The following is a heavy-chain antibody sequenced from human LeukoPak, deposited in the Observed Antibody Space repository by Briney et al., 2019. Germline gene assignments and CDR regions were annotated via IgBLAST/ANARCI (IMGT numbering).Heavy chain of an antibody. J-gene: IGHJ5*02. CDR2: INPTGGGT. V-gene: IGHV1-46*02. CDR1: RNTFNDYS. Sequence: GASVKVSYKASRNTFNDYSFHWVRQAPGQGLEWMGRINPTGGGTRYAQKFQGRVAMTRDMSSSIVYMDLTSLRSDDTAVYYCAREVSDFSGTYDWFDPWGQGTLVTVSS. D-gene: IGHD1-26*01. CDR3: AREVSDFSGTYDWFDP.